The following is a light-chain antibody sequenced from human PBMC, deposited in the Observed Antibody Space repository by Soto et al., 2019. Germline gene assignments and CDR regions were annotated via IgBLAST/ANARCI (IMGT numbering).Light chain of an antibody. CDR3: QQYNNWPHS. CDR1: QSVSSN. V-gene: IGKV3-15*01. J-gene: IGKJ2*01. CDR2: GAS. Sequence: EIVMTQSPATLSLSPGQRATLSCRASQSVSSNLAWYQQILGQAPRLLISGASTRATGIPARYTGSGSGTEFTLTISSLQSEDFEVYYCQQYNNWPHSFGQGTKVDIX.